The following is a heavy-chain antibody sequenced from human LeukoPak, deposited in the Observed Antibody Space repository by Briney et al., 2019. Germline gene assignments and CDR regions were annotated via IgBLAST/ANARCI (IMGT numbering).Heavy chain of an antibody. V-gene: IGHV4-59*01. J-gene: IGHJ4*02. CDR1: GGSISSYY. D-gene: IGHD5-24*01. CDR3: ARDFSDGYNDRSFDY. CDR2: IYNSGST. Sequence: PSETLSLTCTVSGGSISSYYWSWIRQPPGKGLEWIGYIYNSGSTNYNPSLKSRVTISVDTSKNQFSLRLSPVTAADTAVYYCARDFSDGYNDRSFDYWGQGTLVTVSS.